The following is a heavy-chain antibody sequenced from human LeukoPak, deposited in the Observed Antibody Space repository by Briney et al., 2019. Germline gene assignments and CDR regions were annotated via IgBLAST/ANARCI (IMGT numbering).Heavy chain of an antibody. J-gene: IGHJ3*02. V-gene: IGHV1-18*01. D-gene: IGHD3-16*02. CDR2: ISAYNGNT. CDR1: GYTFSNYD. Sequence: ASVKVSCKASGYTFSNYDFSWVRQAPGQGLESMGWISAYNGNTNYAQKLQGRVTLTTDTSTSTAYMELRSLRSDDTAVYYCTRARYRYDAFHIWGQGTMVTVSS. CDR3: TRARYRYDAFHI.